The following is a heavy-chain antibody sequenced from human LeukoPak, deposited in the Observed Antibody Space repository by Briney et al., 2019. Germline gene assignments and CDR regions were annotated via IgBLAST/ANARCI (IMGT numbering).Heavy chain of an antibody. CDR3: ARNYNGMSY. V-gene: IGHV3-74*01. Sequence: TGGSLRLSCVASGFAFTTYGMMWVRQAPGKGLVWVSYINNDGRGTTYADSVKGRFTISRDNAKNTLYLQMNSLRDDDTAMYYCARNYNGMSYWGQGTLVTVSS. CDR1: GFAFTTYG. D-gene: IGHD1-26*01. CDR2: INNDGRGT. J-gene: IGHJ4*02.